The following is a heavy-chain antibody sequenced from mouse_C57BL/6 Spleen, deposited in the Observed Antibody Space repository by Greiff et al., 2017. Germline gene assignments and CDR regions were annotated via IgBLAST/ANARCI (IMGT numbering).Heavy chain of an antibody. Sequence: EVQGVESGGGLVQPGGSLKLSCAASGFTFSDYGMAWVRQAPRKGPEWVAFISNLAYSIYYADTVTGRFTISRENAKNTLYLEMSSLRSEDTAMYYCARHPHGSSYDYAMDYWGQGTSVTVSS. J-gene: IGHJ4*01. CDR1: GFTFSDYG. CDR2: ISNLAYSI. CDR3: ARHPHGSSYDYAMDY. V-gene: IGHV5-15*01. D-gene: IGHD1-1*01.